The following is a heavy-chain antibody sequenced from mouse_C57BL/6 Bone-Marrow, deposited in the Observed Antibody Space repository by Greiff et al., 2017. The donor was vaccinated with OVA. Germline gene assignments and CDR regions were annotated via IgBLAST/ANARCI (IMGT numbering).Heavy chain of an antibody. CDR3: TTSPYDYDWDFDV. CDR1: GFNIKDDY. V-gene: IGHV14-4*01. J-gene: IGHJ1*03. D-gene: IGHD2-4*01. CDR2: IDPENGDT. Sequence: DVQLQESGAELVRPGASVKLSCTASGFNIKDDYMHWVKQRPEQGLEWIGWIDPENGDTEYASKFQGKATITADTSSNTAYLQLTTLTSENTAVYYCTTSPYDYDWDFDVWGTETTGTVSS.